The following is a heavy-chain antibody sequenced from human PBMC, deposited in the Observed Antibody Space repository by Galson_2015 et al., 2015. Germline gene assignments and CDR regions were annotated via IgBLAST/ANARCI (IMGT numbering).Heavy chain of an antibody. CDR2: ISSTSLTL. J-gene: IGHJ6*02. V-gene: IGHV3-48*01. CDR3: AKLMFQPYGVDV. CDR1: GFTFSSYG. Sequence: SLRLSCAASGFTFSSYGMSWVRQAPGKGLEWVSYISSTSLTLYYADSVRGRFTISRDNAKNSLYLQTNSLRAEDTAVYYCAKLMFQPYGVDVWGQGTTVTVSS. D-gene: IGHD2-8*01.